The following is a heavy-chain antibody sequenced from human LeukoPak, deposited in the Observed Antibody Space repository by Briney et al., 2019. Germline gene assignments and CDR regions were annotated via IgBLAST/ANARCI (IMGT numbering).Heavy chain of an antibody. D-gene: IGHD6-19*01. Sequence: PGGSLRLSCAASGFAFSSYGMHWVRQAPGKGLEWVAVIWYDGSNKYYADSVKGRFTISRDNSKNTLYLQMNSLRAEDTAVYYCASQSVAEDVWGQGTTVTVSS. J-gene: IGHJ6*02. CDR2: IWYDGSNK. V-gene: IGHV3-33*01. CDR3: ASQSVAEDV. CDR1: GFAFSSYG.